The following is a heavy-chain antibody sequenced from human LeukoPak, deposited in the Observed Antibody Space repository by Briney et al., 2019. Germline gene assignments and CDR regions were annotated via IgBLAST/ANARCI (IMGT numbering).Heavy chain of an antibody. CDR1: GASISSYY. CDR3: ARSDYHNSGSHTVFNAFDI. D-gene: IGHD3-10*01. CDR2: INEGGNT. V-gene: IGHV4-59*12. J-gene: IGHJ3*02. Sequence: PSETLSLTFSVLGASISSYYGGWVRRPPGKGLEWVGYINEGGNTNYNPSLKSQLTISVDKSKNQFALKLSSVTAADTAMYYCARSDYHNSGSHTVFNAFDIWGQGTRVTVSS.